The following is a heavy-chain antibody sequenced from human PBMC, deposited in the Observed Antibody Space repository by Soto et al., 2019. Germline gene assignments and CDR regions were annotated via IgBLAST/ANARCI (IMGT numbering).Heavy chain of an antibody. CDR3: ARDRFGDGYNDY. CDR1: GFIVSTNY. Sequence: PGGSLRLSCAASGFIVSTNYMSWVRQAPGKGLEWVSEIYSGGNTYYADSVKGRFTISRDNSKNTLYLQMNSLRAEDTAVYYCARDRFGDGYNDYWGQGTLVTVSS. V-gene: IGHV3-53*01. CDR2: IYSGGNT. D-gene: IGHD5-12*01. J-gene: IGHJ4*02.